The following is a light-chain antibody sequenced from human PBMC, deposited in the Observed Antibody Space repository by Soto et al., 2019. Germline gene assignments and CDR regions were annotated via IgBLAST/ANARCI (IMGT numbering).Light chain of an antibody. V-gene: IGKV3-15*01. J-gene: IGKJ1*01. Sequence: EIVMTHSPPPPSVFPKEKTTLSCQASQSVSSNLAWYQQKPGQAPRLLIYGASTRATGIPARFSGSGSGTEFTLTISSLQSEDFAVYYCQQYNNWPRTFGQGTKV. CDR3: QQYNNWPRT. CDR2: GAS. CDR1: QSVSSN.